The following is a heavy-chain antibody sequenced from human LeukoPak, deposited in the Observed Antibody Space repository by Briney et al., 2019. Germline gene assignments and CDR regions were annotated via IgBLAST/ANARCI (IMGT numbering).Heavy chain of an antibody. CDR2: ISPYNGNT. V-gene: IGHV1-18*01. D-gene: IGHD3-3*01. CDR1: GYTFNIYA. CDR3: ARDAIGMEAFDF. J-gene: IGHJ2*01. Sequence: ASVKVSCKASGYTFNIYAINWLRQAPGQGLQWMGWISPYNGNTNYAQNLQGRVTMTTDTSTSTAYMELRSLRSDDTAVYFCARDAIGMEAFDFWGRGTLVTVSS.